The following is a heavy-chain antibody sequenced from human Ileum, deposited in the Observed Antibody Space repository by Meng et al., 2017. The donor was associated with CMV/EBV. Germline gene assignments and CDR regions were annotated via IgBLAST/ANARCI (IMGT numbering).Heavy chain of an antibody. CDR1: GFTFSSCY. Sequence: EGTMGECGGGVDQPGGSLNPSLVSSGFTFSSCYMHWVRQAPGKGLEFVSAISNDGVSTYYGKSVKGRFTTSRDNYKNTLYLQMGSLRPEDMAVYYCGRGGSSPRLVDFWGQGTLVTVSS. CDR3: GRGGSSPRLVDF. V-gene: IGHV3-64*01. D-gene: IGHD6-6*01. J-gene: IGHJ4*02. CDR2: ISNDGVST.